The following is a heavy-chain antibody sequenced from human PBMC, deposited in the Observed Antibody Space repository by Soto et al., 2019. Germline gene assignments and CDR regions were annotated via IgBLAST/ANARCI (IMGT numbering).Heavy chain of an antibody. Sequence: SETLSLTCTVSGGSISSGGYYWSWIRQHPGKGLEWIGYIYYSGSTYYNPFLKSRVTISVDTSKNQFSLKLSSVTAADTAVYYCARGITYYYDSSGYRPGLPYYFDYWGQGTLVTVSS. CDR3: ARGITYYYDSSGYRPGLPYYFDY. CDR2: IYYSGST. D-gene: IGHD3-22*01. J-gene: IGHJ4*02. CDR1: GGSISSGGYY. V-gene: IGHV4-31*03.